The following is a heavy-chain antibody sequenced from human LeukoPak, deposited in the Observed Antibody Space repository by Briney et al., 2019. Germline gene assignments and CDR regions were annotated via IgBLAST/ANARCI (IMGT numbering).Heavy chain of an antibody. D-gene: IGHD3-3*01. J-gene: IGHJ5*02. CDR2: INPNSGGT. Sequence: GASVKVSCKASGYTFTGYYMHWVRQAPGQGLEWMGWINPNSGGTNYAQKFQGRVTMTRDTSISTAYMELSRLRSDDTAVYYCARDPYDFPSPNWFDPWGQGTLVTVSS. V-gene: IGHV1-2*02. CDR1: GYTFTGYY. CDR3: ARDPYDFPSPNWFDP.